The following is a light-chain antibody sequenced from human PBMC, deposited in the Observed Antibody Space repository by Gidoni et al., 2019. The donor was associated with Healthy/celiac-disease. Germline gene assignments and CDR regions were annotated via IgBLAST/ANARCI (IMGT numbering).Light chain of an antibody. CDR2: KAS. J-gene: IGKJ1*01. CDR3: QQYNGYSWT. Sequence: DIQMTQSPSTLSASVGDRVTITCRASQSISTWLAWYQQQPGKAPKLLIYKASSLESGVPSRFSGSGSGTEFTLTITSLQDDDFANYYCQQYNGYSWTFGQGTKVEIK. V-gene: IGKV1-5*03. CDR1: QSISTW.